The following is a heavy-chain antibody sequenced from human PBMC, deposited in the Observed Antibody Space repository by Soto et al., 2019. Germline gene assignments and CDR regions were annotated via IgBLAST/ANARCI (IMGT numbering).Heavy chain of an antibody. CDR2: IIPIFGTA. J-gene: IGHJ4*02. D-gene: IGHD3-22*01. Sequence: SVKVSCKASGGTFSSYAISWVRQAPGQGLEWMGGIIPIFGTANYAQKFQGRVTITADESTSTAYMELSSLRSEDTAVYYCARVPNYYDSSGPNWGQGTLVTVSS. CDR3: ARVPNYYDSSGPN. V-gene: IGHV1-69*13. CDR1: GGTFSSYA.